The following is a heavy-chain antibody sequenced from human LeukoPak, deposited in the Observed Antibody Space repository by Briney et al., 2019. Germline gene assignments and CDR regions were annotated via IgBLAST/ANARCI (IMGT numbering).Heavy chain of an antibody. Sequence: PGGSLTLSCAASGFTFSSYAMSWVRQPPGKGLEWVSAISGSGGSTYYADSVKGRFTISRDNSKNTLYLQMNSLRAEDTAVYYCAKEGKWLRTIDYWGQGTLVTVSS. CDR2: ISGSGGST. CDR3: AKEGKWLRTIDY. D-gene: IGHD5-12*01. CDR1: GFTFSSYA. J-gene: IGHJ4*02. V-gene: IGHV3-23*01.